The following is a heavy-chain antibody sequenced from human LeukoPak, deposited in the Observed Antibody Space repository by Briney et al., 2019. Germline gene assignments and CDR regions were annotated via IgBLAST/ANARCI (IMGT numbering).Heavy chain of an antibody. CDR3: ATKQWLAPPPDS. V-gene: IGHV3-74*01. CDR2: INTDGTVT. Sequence: GGSLRLSCAASGFTFSKYWMLCVRQAPGKGLESVSRINTDGTVTTYADSVKGRFTVSRDNADNTMFLQMNSVRDEDTAVYYCATKQWLAPPPDSWGQGTPVTVSP. CDR1: GFTFSKYW. J-gene: IGHJ4*02. D-gene: IGHD6-19*01.